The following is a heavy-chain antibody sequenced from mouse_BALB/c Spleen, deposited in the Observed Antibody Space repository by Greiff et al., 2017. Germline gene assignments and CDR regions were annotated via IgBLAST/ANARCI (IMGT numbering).Heavy chain of an antibody. CDR3: ARSKLYRVYYFDY. D-gene: IGHD2-14*01. J-gene: IGHJ2*01. Sequence: EVKLVESGPGLVKPSQSLSLTCTVTGYSITSDYAWNWIRQFPGNKLEWMGYISYSGSTSYNPSLKSRISITRDTSKNQFFLQLNSVTTEDTATYYCARSKLYRVYYFDYWGQGTTLTVSS. CDR2: ISYSGST. V-gene: IGHV3-2*02. CDR1: GYSITSDYA.